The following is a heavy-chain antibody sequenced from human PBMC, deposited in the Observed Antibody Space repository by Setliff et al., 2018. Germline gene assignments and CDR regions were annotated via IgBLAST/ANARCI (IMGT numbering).Heavy chain of an antibody. CDR2: INHTGSI. J-gene: IGHJ5*02. D-gene: IGHD2-2*01. CDR3: ARGYCNSAGCFFAGWFDP. CDR1: GGSFSGYY. Sequence: NPSETLSLTCAVYGGSFSGYYWSWIRQPPGKGLELIGEINHTGSINYNPSLKSRVTISVDTSKNQFSLRLSSVTAADTAVYYCARGYCNSAGCFFAGWFDPWGQGTLVTVSS. V-gene: IGHV4-34*01.